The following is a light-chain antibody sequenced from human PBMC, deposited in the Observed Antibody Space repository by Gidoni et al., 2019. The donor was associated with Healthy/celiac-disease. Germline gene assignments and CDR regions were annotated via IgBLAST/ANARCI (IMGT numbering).Light chain of an antibody. Sequence: EIVMTPSPATLSVSPGERATLSCRASQSVRSNLAWYQQKPGHAPRLLIYAASTRATCIPARFSGSGSGTEFTLTISSRQSEDFAVYFCQQYNNWPPTFGGGTKVEIK. CDR1: QSVRSN. J-gene: IGKJ4*01. CDR2: AAS. CDR3: QQYNNWPPT. V-gene: IGKV3-15*01.